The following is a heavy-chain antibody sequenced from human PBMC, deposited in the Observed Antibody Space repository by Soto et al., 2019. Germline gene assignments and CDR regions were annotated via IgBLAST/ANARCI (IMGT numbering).Heavy chain of an antibody. CDR3: ARYIPGVRYYGMDV. D-gene: IGHD2-2*01. J-gene: IGHJ6*04. CDR2: IGESGTPT. Sequence: PGGSLRLSCAASGFTFSSYAMKWVRQAPGKGLEWVSLIGESGTPTYYADSVKGRFTISRDNSGNTLFLEMYSLRAEVTAVYYCARYIPGVRYYGMDVWGKGTTVTVSS. CDR1: GFTFSSYA. V-gene: IGHV3-23*01.